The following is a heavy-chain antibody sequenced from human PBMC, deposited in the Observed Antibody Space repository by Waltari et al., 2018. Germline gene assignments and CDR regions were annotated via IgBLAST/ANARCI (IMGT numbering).Heavy chain of an antibody. CDR2: IYYSGST. Sequence: QVQLQESGPGLVKPSETLSLTCTVSGGSISSHYWSWIRQPPGKGLEWNGYIYYSGSTNYNPSLKSRVTISVDTSKNQFSRKLSSVTAADTAVYYCARKLSGWYSIHLDGYFDYWGQGTLVTVSS. CDR1: GGSISSHY. V-gene: IGHV4-59*11. CDR3: ARKLSGWYSIHLDGYFDY. J-gene: IGHJ4*02. D-gene: IGHD6-19*01.